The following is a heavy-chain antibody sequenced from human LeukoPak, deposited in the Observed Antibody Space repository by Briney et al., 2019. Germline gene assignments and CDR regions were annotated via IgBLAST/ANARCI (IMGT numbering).Heavy chain of an antibody. CDR3: ASRGYSYGWFSNYYYMDV. V-gene: IGHV4-39*07. CDR1: GGSISSSNYY. CDR2: MYYSGST. D-gene: IGHD5-18*01. Sequence: PSETLSLTCAVSGGSISSSNYYWGWIRQPPGKGLEWIGSMYYSGSTYYNPSLKSRVTISVDTSKNQFSLKLSSVTAADTAVYYCASRGYSYGWFSNYYYMDVWGKGTTVTVSS. J-gene: IGHJ6*03.